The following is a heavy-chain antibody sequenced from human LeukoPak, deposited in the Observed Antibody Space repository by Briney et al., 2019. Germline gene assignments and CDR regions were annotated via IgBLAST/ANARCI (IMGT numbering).Heavy chain of an antibody. D-gene: IGHD3-9*01. CDR2: ISSSSSTI. CDR1: GFTFSSYS. V-gene: IGHV3-48*01. Sequence: TGGSLRLSCAASGFTFSSYSMNWVRQAPGKGLEWVSCISSSSSTIYYADSVKGRLTISRDNAKNSLYLQMNSLRAEDTAVYYCARDRDDILTGSLDYWGQGTLVTVSS. J-gene: IGHJ4*02. CDR3: ARDRDDILTGSLDY.